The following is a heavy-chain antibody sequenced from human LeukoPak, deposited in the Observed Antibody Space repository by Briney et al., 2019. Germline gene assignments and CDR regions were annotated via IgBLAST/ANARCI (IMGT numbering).Heavy chain of an antibody. V-gene: IGHV3-30*18. Sequence: GGSLRLSCAASGFTFSSYGMHWVRQAPGKGLEGVAVISYDGSNKYYADSVKGRFTISRDNSKNTLYLQMNSLRAEDTAVYYCAKAHDYGDYVGSGALDIWGQGTMVTVSS. J-gene: IGHJ3*02. CDR1: GFTFSSYG. CDR2: ISYDGSNK. CDR3: AKAHDYGDYVGSGALDI. D-gene: IGHD4-17*01.